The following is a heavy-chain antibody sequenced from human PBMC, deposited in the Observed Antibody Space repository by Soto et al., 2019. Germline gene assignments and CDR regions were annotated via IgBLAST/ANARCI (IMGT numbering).Heavy chain of an antibody. D-gene: IGHD3-9*01. Sequence: ASVTGSCTASGYTFTSYGISWVRQAPGQGLEWMGWISAYNGNTNYAQKLQGRVTMTTDTSTSTAYMELRSLRSDDTAVYYCARDLRYFDWLPPPLDYWGQGTLVTVSS. CDR3: ARDLRYFDWLPPPLDY. CDR1: GYTFTSYG. CDR2: ISAYNGNT. J-gene: IGHJ4*02. V-gene: IGHV1-18*01.